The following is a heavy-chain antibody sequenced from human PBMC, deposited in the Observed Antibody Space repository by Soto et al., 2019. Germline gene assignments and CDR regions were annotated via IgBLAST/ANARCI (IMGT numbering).Heavy chain of an antibody. CDR3: VKQAHGLDGVAFDY. D-gene: IGHD2-15*01. J-gene: IGHJ4*02. CDR1: GFIFSEST. Sequence: GGSLRLSCSASGFIFSESTIYWVRQVPGKGLEAISAVSTSGRSTYYADSVKDRFTISRDNSKNTLFLQMGSLRPEDTVIYYCVKQAHGLDGVAFDYWGQGTQVTVSS. V-gene: IGHV3-64D*06. CDR2: VSTSGRST.